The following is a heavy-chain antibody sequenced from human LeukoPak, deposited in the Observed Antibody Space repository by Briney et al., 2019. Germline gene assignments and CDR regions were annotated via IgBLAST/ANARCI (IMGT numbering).Heavy chain of an antibody. CDR3: VRDGDNLGRDFDY. CDR1: GFTFSSYS. D-gene: IGHD4-17*01. J-gene: IGHJ4*02. V-gene: IGHV3-21*01. CDR2: ISSSSSYI. Sequence: TGGSLRLSCAASGFTFSSYSMNWVRQAPGKGLEWVSSISSSSSYIYYADSVKGRFTISRDNAKNSLYLQTNSLRAEDTAVYYCVRDGDNLGRDFDYWGQGTLVTVSS.